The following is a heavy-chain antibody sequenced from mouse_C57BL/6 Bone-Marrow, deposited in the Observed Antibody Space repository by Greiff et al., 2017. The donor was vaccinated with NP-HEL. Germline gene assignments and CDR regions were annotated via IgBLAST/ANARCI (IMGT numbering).Heavy chain of an antibody. CDR3: ARNSNYVDYAMDY. CDR1: GYTFTDYY. CDR2: IYPGSGNT. D-gene: IGHD2-5*01. Sequence: VQLVESGAELVRPGASVKLSCKASGYTFTDYYINWVKQRPGQGLEWIARIYPGSGNTYYNEKFKGKATLTAEKSSSTAYMQLSSLTSEDSAVYFCARNSNYVDYAMDYWGQGTSVTVSS. J-gene: IGHJ4*01. V-gene: IGHV1-76*01.